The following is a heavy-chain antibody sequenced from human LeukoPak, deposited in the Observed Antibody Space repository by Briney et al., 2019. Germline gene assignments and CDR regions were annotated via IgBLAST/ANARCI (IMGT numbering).Heavy chain of an antibody. D-gene: IGHD3-3*01. CDR3: AKEGDLRFLEWLLYAPSPGWFDP. CDR2: ISGSGGST. J-gene: IGHJ5*02. V-gene: IGHV3-23*01. CDR1: GFTFSSYA. Sequence: PGGSLRLSCAASGFTFSSYAMSWVRQAPGKGLEWVSAISGSGGSTYYADSVKGRFTISRDNSKNTLYLQMKSLRAEDTAVYYCAKEGDLRFLEWLLYAPSPGWFDPWGQGTLVTVSS.